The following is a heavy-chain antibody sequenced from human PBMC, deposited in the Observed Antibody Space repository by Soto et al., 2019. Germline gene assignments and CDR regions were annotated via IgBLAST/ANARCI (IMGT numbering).Heavy chain of an antibody. CDR2: ISGSGGST. Sequence: GGSLRLSCAASGFTFSSYAMSWVRQAPGKGLEWVSAISGSGGSTYYADSVKGRFTISRDNSKNTLYLQMNSLRAEDTAVYYCEKDNKQLVNYYGMDVWGQGTTVTVSS. CDR1: GFTFSSYA. D-gene: IGHD6-13*01. CDR3: EKDNKQLVNYYGMDV. V-gene: IGHV3-23*01. J-gene: IGHJ6*02.